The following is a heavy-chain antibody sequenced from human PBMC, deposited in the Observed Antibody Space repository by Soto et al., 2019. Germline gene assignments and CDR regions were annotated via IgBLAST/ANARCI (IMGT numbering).Heavy chain of an antibody. Sequence: KPSETLSLTCTVSDGPISNFYWSWIRQPPGKGLEWIGYISSSGNTNYNPSLKSRVSISVDTSKTQFSLNLTSVTAADTAVYYCARAPMVLTRSYFDSWGQGTPVTVS. D-gene: IGHD3-22*01. CDR3: ARAPMVLTRSYFDS. CDR1: DGPISNFY. J-gene: IGHJ4*02. V-gene: IGHV4-59*01. CDR2: ISSSGNT.